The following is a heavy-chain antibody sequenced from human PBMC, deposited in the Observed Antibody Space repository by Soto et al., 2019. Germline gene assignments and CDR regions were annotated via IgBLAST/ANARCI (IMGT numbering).Heavy chain of an antibody. Sequence: EVQLVESGGGLVQPGGSLRLSCAASGFTFTSNWMHWVRQAPGKGLVWVSRINSDGTTTTYADSVKGRFTISRDNAKNTVYLQVNSLGGEDTAVYYCTRGGATGAGIYHFENWGQGTLVTVSS. CDR3: TRGGATGAGIYHFEN. D-gene: IGHD3-10*01. CDR2: INSDGTTT. J-gene: IGHJ4*02. V-gene: IGHV3-74*01. CDR1: GFTFTSNW.